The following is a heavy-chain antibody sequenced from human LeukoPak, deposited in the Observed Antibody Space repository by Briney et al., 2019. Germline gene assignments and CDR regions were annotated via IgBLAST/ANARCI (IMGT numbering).Heavy chain of an antibody. Sequence: PSETLSLTCTVSGDSITSGSYYWGWIRQPAGKGLEWIGRIFISGCTNYNPSLRSRVTMSLDTSKNQFSLKLYSVTAADTAVYYCARGGSTLHSAGGHDIEFYYYYYMDVWGKGTTVTISS. J-gene: IGHJ6*03. V-gene: IGHV4-61*02. CDR3: ARGGSTLHSAGGHDIEFYYYYYMDV. D-gene: IGHD3-9*01. CDR1: GDSITSGSYY. CDR2: IFISGCT.